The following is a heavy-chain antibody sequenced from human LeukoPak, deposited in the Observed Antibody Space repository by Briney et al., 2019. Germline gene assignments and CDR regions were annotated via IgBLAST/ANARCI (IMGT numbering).Heavy chain of an antibody. CDR2: ISSSSSYT. CDR1: GFTFSDYY. D-gene: IGHD5-18*01. V-gene: IGHV3-11*05. J-gene: IGHJ4*02. CDR3: AREGYSYGHHY. Sequence: GGSLRLSCAASGFTFSDYYMSWIRQAPGEGLEWVSYISSSSSYTNYADSVKGRFTISRDNAKNSLYLQMNSLRAEDTAVYYCAREGYSYGHHYWGQGTLVTVSS.